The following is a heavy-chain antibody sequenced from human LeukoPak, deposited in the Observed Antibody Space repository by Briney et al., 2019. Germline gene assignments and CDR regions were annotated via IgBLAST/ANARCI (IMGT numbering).Heavy chain of an antibody. V-gene: IGHV4-59*01. Sequence: NPSETLSLTCTVSGGSISSYYWSWIRQPPGKGLEWIGYIYYSGSTNYNPPLKSRVTISVDTSKNQFSLKLSSVTAADTAVYYCARMAAAKSAALDYWGQGTLVTVSS. CDR1: GGSISSYY. J-gene: IGHJ4*02. D-gene: IGHD6-13*01. CDR2: IYYSGST. CDR3: ARMAAAKSAALDY.